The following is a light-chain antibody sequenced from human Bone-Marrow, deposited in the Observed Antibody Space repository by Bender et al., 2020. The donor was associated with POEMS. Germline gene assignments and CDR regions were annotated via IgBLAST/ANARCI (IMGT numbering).Light chain of an antibody. J-gene: IGLJ2*01. CDR3: QSADSSRSHVV. CDR2: KDS. V-gene: IGLV3-25*03. Sequence: SYVLTQPPSVSVSPGQTARITCSGAALAKEYACWYQKRPGQAPVLLIYKDSGRPSGIPERFSGSSSGSTVTLTISGVQAEDEAEYYCQSADSSRSHVVFGGGTKLTVV. CDR1: ALAKEY.